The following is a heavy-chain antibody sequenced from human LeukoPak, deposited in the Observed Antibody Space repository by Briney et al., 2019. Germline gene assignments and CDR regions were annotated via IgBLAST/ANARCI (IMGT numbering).Heavy chain of an antibody. J-gene: IGHJ6*02. V-gene: IGHV3-30*19. CDR2: ISYDGSNK. CDR3: AREYYDFWSGYYNYYGMDV. D-gene: IGHD3-3*01. CDR1: GFTFSSYG. Sequence: GGSLRLSCAASGFTFSSYGMHWVRRAPGKGLEWVAVISYDGSNKYYADSVKGRFTISRDNSKNTLYLQMNSLRAEDTAVYYCAREYYDFWSGYYNYYGMDVWGQGTTVTVSS.